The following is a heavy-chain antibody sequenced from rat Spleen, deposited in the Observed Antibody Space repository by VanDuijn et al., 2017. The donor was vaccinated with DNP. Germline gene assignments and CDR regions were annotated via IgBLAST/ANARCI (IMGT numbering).Heavy chain of an antibody. CDR2: ITGGSGTT. CDR1: GFTFSYYW. D-gene: IGHD1-11*01. CDR3: AKPASYGGYWFAY. Sequence: EVQLVESGGDLVQPGRSLKLSCVASGFTFSYYWMAWIRQVPGKGLEWIASITGGSGTTSYPDAVKGRFMISRDDTKNTLSLQMDSLRSEDTATYYCAKPASYGGYWFAYWGQGTLVTVSS. J-gene: IGHJ3*01. V-gene: IGHV5-31*01.